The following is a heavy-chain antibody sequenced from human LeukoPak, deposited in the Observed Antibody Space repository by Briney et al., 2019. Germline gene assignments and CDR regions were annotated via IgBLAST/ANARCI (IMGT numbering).Heavy chain of an antibody. Sequence: PSGTLSLTCTVSGGSISNSSLYWGWIRQPPGKGLEWIATIYYSGSTYYNPSLKSRVNISVDTSKNQFSLKLSSVTAADTAVYYCASRLSSSWYDYWGQGTLVTVSS. CDR1: GGSISNSSLY. CDR3: ASRLSSSWYDY. J-gene: IGHJ4*02. CDR2: IYYSGST. V-gene: IGHV4-39*01. D-gene: IGHD6-13*01.